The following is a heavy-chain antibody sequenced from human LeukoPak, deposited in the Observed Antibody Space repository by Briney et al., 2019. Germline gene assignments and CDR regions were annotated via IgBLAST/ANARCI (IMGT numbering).Heavy chain of an antibody. J-gene: IGHJ4*02. D-gene: IGHD1-7*01. CDR2: ISCSGGST. CDR3: ANDLRYNWNFGYFEY. V-gene: IGHV3-23*01. Sequence: TGGSLRLSCAASGFTFSSYAMSWVRQAPGKGLEWVSAISCSGGSTYYADSVKGRFTISRDNSKNTLYLQMNSLRAEDTAVYYCANDLRYNWNFGYFEYWGQGPLVTVSS. CDR1: GFTFSSYA.